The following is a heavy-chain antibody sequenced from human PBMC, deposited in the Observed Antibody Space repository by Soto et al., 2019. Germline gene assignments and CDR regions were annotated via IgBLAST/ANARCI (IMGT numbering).Heavy chain of an antibody. D-gene: IGHD1-26*01. J-gene: IGHJ5*02. CDR3: ARDPEESVGATPWFDP. CDR2: IIPIFGTA. V-gene: IGHV1-69*06. CDR1: GGTFSSYA. Sequence: QVQLVQSGAEVKKPGSSVKVSCKASGGTFSSYAISWVRQAPGQGLEWMGGIIPIFGTANYAQKFQGRVTITADKSTSTAYMELSSRRSEDTAVYYCARDPEESVGATPWFDPWGQGTLVTVSS.